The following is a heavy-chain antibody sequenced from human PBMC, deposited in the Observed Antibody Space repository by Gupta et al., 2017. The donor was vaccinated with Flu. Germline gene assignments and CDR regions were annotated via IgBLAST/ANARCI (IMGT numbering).Heavy chain of an antibody. V-gene: IGHV4-31*03. Sequence: QVQLQESGPGLVKPSQTLSLTCTVSGGSISSGVYYWSWIRQHPGKGLEGIGYIYYSGTTYYNPSLKSRVTISVDTSKNQFSLKLSSVTAADTAGYYCARGQEIALFDYWGQGTLVTVSS. J-gene: IGHJ4*02. CDR2: IYYSGTT. D-gene: IGHD6-13*01. CDR1: GGSISSGVYY. CDR3: ARGQEIALFDY.